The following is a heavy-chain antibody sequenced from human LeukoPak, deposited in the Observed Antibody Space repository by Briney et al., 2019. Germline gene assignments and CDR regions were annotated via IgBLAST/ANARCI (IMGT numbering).Heavy chain of an antibody. J-gene: IGHJ6*03. CDR3: ARRGGYYNLYYYYYYMDV. D-gene: IGHD3-9*01. Sequence: SVKVSCKASGFTFTSSAMQCVRQARGQRLEWIGWIVVGSGYTNFAQKFQERVTITRNTSISTAYMELSSLRSEDTAVYYCARRGGYYNLYYYYYYMDVWGQGTLVTVSS. CDR1: GFTFTSSA. CDR2: IVVGSGYT. V-gene: IGHV1-58*02.